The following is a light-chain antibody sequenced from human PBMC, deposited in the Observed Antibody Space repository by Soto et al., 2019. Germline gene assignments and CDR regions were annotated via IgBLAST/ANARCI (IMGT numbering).Light chain of an antibody. V-gene: IGKV1-39*01. Sequence: DIPMTQSPSSLSASVGDRVTMTCRASQTISTYLNWYQQEPGKAPKLLIYAASSLQSGVPSRFSGRGSGTDFSLTISSLQPEDSATYYCQQSYSTPLTFGGGTKVEI. CDR1: QTISTY. CDR2: AAS. J-gene: IGKJ4*01. CDR3: QQSYSTPLT.